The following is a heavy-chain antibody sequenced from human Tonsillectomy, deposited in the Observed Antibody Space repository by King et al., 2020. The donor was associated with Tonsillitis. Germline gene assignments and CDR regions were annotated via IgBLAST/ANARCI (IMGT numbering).Heavy chain of an antibody. V-gene: IGHV3-23*04. Sequence: VQLVESGGGLVQPGGSLRLSCAASGFTFNDYAMSWVRQAPGKGLEWVSHISGSGGKSFYADSVKGRLTISRDNSKNTLYLQLHSLRAEDTAVYYCAKLILTETFNGFDPWGQGTMVTVSS. CDR3: AKLILTETFNGFDP. J-gene: IGHJ5*02. D-gene: IGHD2-21*01. CDR1: GFTFNDYA. CDR2: ISGSGGKS.